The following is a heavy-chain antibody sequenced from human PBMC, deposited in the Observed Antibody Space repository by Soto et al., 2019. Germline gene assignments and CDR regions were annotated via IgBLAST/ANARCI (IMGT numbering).Heavy chain of an antibody. V-gene: IGHV3-74*03. CDR3: VRDDVGVGIDY. CDR1: GFTFSSYW. Sequence: EVQLVESGGGLVQPGGSLRLSCAASGFTFSSYWIHWVRQVPGKGLVWVSHIDSDGNSTTYADSVKGRFTISRDNAKNTVYLQMNSLRAEDTAVYSCVRDDVGVGIDYWGLGTLVTVSS. CDR2: IDSDGNST. D-gene: IGHD1-26*01. J-gene: IGHJ4*02.